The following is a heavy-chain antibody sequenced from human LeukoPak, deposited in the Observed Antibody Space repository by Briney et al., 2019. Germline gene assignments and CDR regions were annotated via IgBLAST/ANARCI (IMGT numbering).Heavy chain of an antibody. D-gene: IGHD2-21*02. CDR1: GFTFSSYW. Sequence: GGSLRLSCAASGFTFSSYWMSWVRQAPGKGLEWVANIKQDGSEKYYVDSVKGRFTISRDNAKNSRYLQMNSLRAEDTAVYYCARTPIVVVTVQYYFDYWGQGTLVTVSS. J-gene: IGHJ4*02. V-gene: IGHV3-7*01. CDR2: IKQDGSEK. CDR3: ARTPIVVVTVQYYFDY.